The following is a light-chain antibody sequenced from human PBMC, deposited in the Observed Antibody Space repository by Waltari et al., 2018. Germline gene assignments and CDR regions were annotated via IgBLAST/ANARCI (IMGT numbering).Light chain of an antibody. Sequence: QSALTQPASVSGSPGQSITISCTGTSRAVGGYNFVSWYQQPPGKAPKLMIYDVSKRPSGVSNRFSGSKSGNTASLTISGLQAEDEADYYCSSYTSSSTYVFGTGTKVTVL. CDR1: SRAVGGYNF. V-gene: IGLV2-14*01. CDR3: SSYTSSSTYV. J-gene: IGLJ1*01. CDR2: DVS.